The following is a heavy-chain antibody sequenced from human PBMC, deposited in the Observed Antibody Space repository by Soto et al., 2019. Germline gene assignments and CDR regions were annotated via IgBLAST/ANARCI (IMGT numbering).Heavy chain of an antibody. D-gene: IGHD7-27*01. CDR1: GYSISSGYY. Sequence: SETLSLTCAVSGYSISSGYYWGWIRQPPGKGLEWIGSIYHSGSTYYNPSLKSRVTISVDTSKNQFSLKLSSVTAADTAVYYCARSISKGLVLTYYYYYYGMDVWGQGTTVTVSS. J-gene: IGHJ6*02. CDR2: IYHSGST. CDR3: ARSISKGLVLTYYYYYYGMDV. V-gene: IGHV4-38-2*01.